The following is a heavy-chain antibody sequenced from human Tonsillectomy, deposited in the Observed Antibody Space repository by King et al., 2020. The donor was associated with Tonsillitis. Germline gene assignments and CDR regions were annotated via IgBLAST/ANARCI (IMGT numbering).Heavy chain of an antibody. J-gene: IGHJ4*02. D-gene: IGHD6-19*01. Sequence: VQLVESGGGLVKPGGSLRLSCAASGFTFSSYSMNWVRQAPGKGLEWVSSISSSSSYIYYADPVKGRFTISRDNPKHSLFLQMNSLRAEDTAVYYWARSSGWYPPFDYWGQGTLVTVSS. CDR2: ISSSSSYI. V-gene: IGHV3-21*01. CDR1: GFTFSSYS. CDR3: ARSSGWYPPFDY.